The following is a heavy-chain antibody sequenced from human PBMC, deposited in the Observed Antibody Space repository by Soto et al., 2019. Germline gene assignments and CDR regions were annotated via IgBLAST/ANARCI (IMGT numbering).Heavy chain of an antibody. D-gene: IGHD3-22*01. CDR2: IYWNDDK. CDR3: AHRPVVKGLVTYYYDSSGYDRWFDP. J-gene: IGHJ5*02. V-gene: IGHV2-5*01. Sequence: QITLKESGPTLVKPTQTLTLTCTFSGFSLSTSGVGVGWIRQPPGKALEWLALIYWNDDKRYSPSLKSRLTITKKTSKNQVVLTMTNMDLVDTATYYCAHRPVVKGLVTYYYDSSGYDRWFDPWGQGTLFTVSS. CDR1: GFSLSTSGVG.